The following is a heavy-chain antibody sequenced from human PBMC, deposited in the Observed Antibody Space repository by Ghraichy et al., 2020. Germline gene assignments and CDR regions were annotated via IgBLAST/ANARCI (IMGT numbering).Heavy chain of an antibody. CDR1: GGSISSSSYY. Sequence: SQTLSLTCTVSGGSISSSSYYWGWIRQPPGKGLEWIGSIYYSGSTYYNPSLKSRVTISVDTSKNQFSLKLSSVTAADTAVYYCARLEGGQWLAIDYWGQGTLVTVSS. V-gene: IGHV4-39*01. CDR3: ARLEGGQWLAIDY. CDR2: IYYSGST. J-gene: IGHJ4*02. D-gene: IGHD6-19*01.